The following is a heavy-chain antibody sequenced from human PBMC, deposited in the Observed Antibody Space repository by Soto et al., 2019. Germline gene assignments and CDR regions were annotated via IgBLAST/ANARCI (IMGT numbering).Heavy chain of an antibody. D-gene: IGHD1-1*01. CDR2: ISNSGGST. Sequence: GGSLRLSGAASGFTFSSYWMSWVRQAPGKGLEWVSAISNSGGSTYYADSVKGRFTISRDNSHNTLYLQMNNLRAEDTARYYCAKDLEKWLVQLGGLDTWGQGAQVTVSS. CDR3: AKDLEKWLVQLGGLDT. CDR1: GFTFSSYW. V-gene: IGHV3-23*01. J-gene: IGHJ5*02.